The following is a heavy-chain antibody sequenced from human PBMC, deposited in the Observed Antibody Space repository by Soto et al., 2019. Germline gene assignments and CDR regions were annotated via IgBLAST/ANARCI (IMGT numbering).Heavy chain of an antibody. CDR1: GGTFSSYA. Sequence: QVQLVQSGAEVKKPGSSVKVSCKASGGTFSSYAISWVRQAPGQGLEWMGGIIPISDTTNYAQKFQGRVTITADESTSTAYMELISRRSEDMAVYYCARSQGSSTSLEIYYYYYYGMDVWGQGTTVTVSS. CDR3: ARSQGSSTSLEIYYYYYYGMDV. CDR2: IIPISDTT. D-gene: IGHD2-2*01. V-gene: IGHV1-69*01. J-gene: IGHJ6*02.